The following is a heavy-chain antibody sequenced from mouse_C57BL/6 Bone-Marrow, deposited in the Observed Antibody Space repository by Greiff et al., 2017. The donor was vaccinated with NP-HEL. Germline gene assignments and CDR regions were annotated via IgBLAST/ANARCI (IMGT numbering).Heavy chain of an antibody. J-gene: IGHJ2*01. D-gene: IGHD2-1*01. Sequence: VQLQQSGAELVRPGASVKLSCTASGFNIKDDYMHWVKQRPEQGLEWIGWIDPENGDTEYASKFQGKATITADTSSNTAYLQLSSLTSEDTAVYYCTTDLLCPFDYWGQGTTLTVSS. CDR3: TTDLLCPFDY. V-gene: IGHV14-4*01. CDR2: IDPENGDT. CDR1: GFNIKDDY.